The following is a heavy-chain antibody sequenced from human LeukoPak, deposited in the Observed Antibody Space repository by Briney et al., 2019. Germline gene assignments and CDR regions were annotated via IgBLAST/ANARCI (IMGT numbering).Heavy chain of an antibody. CDR3: ALSPGNWFDP. CDR2: IYYSGST. Sequence: SETLSLTCTVSGGSINSYYWSWIRQPPGKGLEWIGYIYYSGSTNYNPSLKSRVTISVDTSKNQFSLKLSSVTAADTAVYYCALSPGNWFDPWGQGTLATVSS. J-gene: IGHJ5*02. D-gene: IGHD1-14*01. V-gene: IGHV4-59*08. CDR1: GGSINSYY.